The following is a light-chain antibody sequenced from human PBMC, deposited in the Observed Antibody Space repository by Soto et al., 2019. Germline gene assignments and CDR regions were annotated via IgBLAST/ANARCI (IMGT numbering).Light chain of an antibody. Sequence: QSVLTQPPSVSGAPGQRVTISCTGGSSNIGAGYDVHWYQQLPGTAPKLIIYGTTNRPSGVPDRFSGSKSGTSASLAITGLQAEDEADYYCQSYDGTLSGPYVFGIGTKVTVL. J-gene: IGLJ1*01. CDR3: QSYDGTLSGPYV. CDR2: GTT. CDR1: SSNIGAGYD. V-gene: IGLV1-40*01.